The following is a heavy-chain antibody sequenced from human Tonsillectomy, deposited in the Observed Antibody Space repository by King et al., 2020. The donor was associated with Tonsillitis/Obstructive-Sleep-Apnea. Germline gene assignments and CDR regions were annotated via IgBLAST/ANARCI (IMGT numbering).Heavy chain of an antibody. V-gene: IGHV3-53*01. CDR3: ASGYCSGGSCPHYYYMDV. D-gene: IGHD2-15*01. Sequence: VQLVESGGGLIQPGGSLRLSCVASGFTVSNDYMSWVRQAPGKGLEWVSVIYGGGSTYYADSVKGRFTISRDESKNTVYLQMNSLRVEDAAVYYCASGYCSGGSCPHYYYMDVWGKGTTVTVS. CDR2: IYGGGST. J-gene: IGHJ6*03. CDR1: GFTVSNDY.